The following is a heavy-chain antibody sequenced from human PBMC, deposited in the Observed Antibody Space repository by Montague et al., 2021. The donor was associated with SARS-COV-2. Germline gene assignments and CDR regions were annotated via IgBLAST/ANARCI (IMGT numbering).Heavy chain of an antibody. V-gene: IGHV3-23*03. J-gene: IGHJ4*02. CDR1: GFTFSSSA. D-gene: IGHD3/OR15-3a*01. Sequence: SLRLSCEASGFTFSSSALSWVRQAPGKGLEWVSNIYGATGRTFYADSVKGRFTMSRENSKNTLYLQMNSLRVDDTAVYYCAKVDSVFPWGQGTLVTVSS. CDR3: AKVDSVFP. CDR2: IYGATGRT.